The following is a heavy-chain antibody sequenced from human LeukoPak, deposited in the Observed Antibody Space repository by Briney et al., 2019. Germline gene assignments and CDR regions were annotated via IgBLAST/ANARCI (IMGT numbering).Heavy chain of an antibody. J-gene: IGHJ4*02. CDR1: GGSFSGYY. Sequence: PSETLSLTCAVYGGSFSGYYWSWIRQPPGKGLEWIGEINHSGSTNYNPSLKSRVTISVDTSKNQFSLKLSSVTAADTAVYSCARGRYTAMANWGQGTLVTVSS. CDR2: INHSGST. D-gene: IGHD5-18*01. CDR3: ARGRYTAMAN. V-gene: IGHV4-34*01.